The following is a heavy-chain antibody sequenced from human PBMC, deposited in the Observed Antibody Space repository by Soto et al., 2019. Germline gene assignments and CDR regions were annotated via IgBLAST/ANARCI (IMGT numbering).Heavy chain of an antibody. CDR3: AKETRFWWGDLSFYPFDY. CDR1: GFTFSSYG. CDR2: ISCNGGST. D-gene: IGHD3-16*02. V-gene: IGHV3-23*01. Sequence: GGSLRLSCAASGFTFSSYGMSPLRQAQGKGLERLSGISCNGGSTYYADSVRGRFTISRDNYKNTLYLQMSNLRAEDTAVYYCAKETRFWWGDLSFYPFDYWGQGTLVTVSS. J-gene: IGHJ4*02.